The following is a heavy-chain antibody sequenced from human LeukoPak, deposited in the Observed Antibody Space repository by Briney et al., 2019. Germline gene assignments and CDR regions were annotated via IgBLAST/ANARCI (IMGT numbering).Heavy chain of an antibody. V-gene: IGHV4-30-4*01. J-gene: IGHJ4*02. CDR1: GGSISSGDYY. CDR3: ARYSGYDDGYDY. Sequence: KSSQTLSLTCTVSGGSISSGDYYWSWIRQPPGKGLEWIGYIYYSGSTYYNPPLKSRVTISVDTSKNQFSLKLSSVTAADTAVYYCARYSGYDDGYDYWGQGTLVTVSS. CDR2: IYYSGST. D-gene: IGHD5-12*01.